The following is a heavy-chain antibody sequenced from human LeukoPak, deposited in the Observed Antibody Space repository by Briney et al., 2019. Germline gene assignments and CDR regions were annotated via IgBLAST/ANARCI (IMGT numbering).Heavy chain of an antibody. CDR1: IESFSGYY. Sequence: SETLSLTCAVYIESFSGYYWTWIRQPPGKGLEWIGETTHSGSTNYNPSLKSRVTISVDTSKNQLSLKLSFLIAADTAVYYCARARGDLSLDYWGRGTPVTVSA. CDR2: TTHSGST. D-gene: IGHD2-21*02. CDR3: ARARGDLSLDY. J-gene: IGHJ4*02. V-gene: IGHV4-34*01.